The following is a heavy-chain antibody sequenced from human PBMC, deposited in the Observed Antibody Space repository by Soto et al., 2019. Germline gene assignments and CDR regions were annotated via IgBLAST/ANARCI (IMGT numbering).Heavy chain of an antibody. V-gene: IGHV4-39*01. CDR1: GGSISSSSYY. CDR2: IYYSGST. D-gene: IGHD5-18*01. J-gene: IGHJ4*02. CDR3: ASTLVDAAMVRPFDY. Sequence: SETLSLTCTVSGGSISSSSYYWGWIRQPPGKGLEWIGSIYYSGSTYYNPSLKSRVTISVDTSKNQFSLKLSSVTAADTAVYYCASTLVDAAMVRPFDYWGQGTLVTVSS.